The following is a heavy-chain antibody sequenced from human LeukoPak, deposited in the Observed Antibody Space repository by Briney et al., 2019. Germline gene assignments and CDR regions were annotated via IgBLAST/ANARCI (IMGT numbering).Heavy chain of an antibody. Sequence: PSETLSLTCTVSGDSISSSSYYWGWIRQPPGKGLEWIGNIYYSGSTYYSPSLKSRVTISVDTSKNQFSLKLSSVTAADTAVYYCARIVKVGGTRQFDYWGQGTLVTVSS. CDR2: IYYSGST. CDR1: GDSISSSSYY. D-gene: IGHD1-26*01. V-gene: IGHV4-39*01. J-gene: IGHJ4*02. CDR3: ARIVKVGGTRQFDY.